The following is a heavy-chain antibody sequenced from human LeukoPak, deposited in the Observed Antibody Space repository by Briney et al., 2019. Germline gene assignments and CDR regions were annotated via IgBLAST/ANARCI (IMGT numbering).Heavy chain of an antibody. J-gene: IGHJ6*02. Sequence: GGSLRLSCAASGFTFSSYAMSWVRQAPGKGLEWVSAISGSGGSTYYADSVKGRFTISRDNSKNTLYLQMNSLRAEDTAVYYCAKDPSSREDGPAYYYYGMDVWGQGTTVTVSS. CDR1: GFTFSSYA. V-gene: IGHV3-23*01. D-gene: IGHD1-26*01. CDR3: AKDPSSREDGPAYYYYGMDV. CDR2: ISGSGGST.